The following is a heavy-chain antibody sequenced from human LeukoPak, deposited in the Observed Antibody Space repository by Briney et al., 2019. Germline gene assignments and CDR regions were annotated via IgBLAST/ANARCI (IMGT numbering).Heavy chain of an antibody. D-gene: IGHD6-19*01. V-gene: IGHV4-59*01. CDR2: IYYSGST. Sequence: SSETLSLTCTVSGGSISSYYWSWIRQPPGKGLEWIGYIYYSGSTNYNPSLKSRVTISVDTSKNQFSLKLSSVTAADTAVYYCARGTYSIAVAGTGGNWFDPWGQGTLVTVSS. J-gene: IGHJ5*02. CDR1: GGSISSYY. CDR3: ARGTYSIAVAGTGGNWFDP.